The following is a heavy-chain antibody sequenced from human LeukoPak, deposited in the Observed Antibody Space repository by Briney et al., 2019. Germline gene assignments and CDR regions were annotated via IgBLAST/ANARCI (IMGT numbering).Heavy chain of an antibody. CDR2: THYSGAT. CDR1: GGSISSYY. V-gene: IGHV4-59*01. J-gene: IGHJ3*02. D-gene: IGHD2-21*02. CDR3: ASGYCGGACQLGGVDM. Sequence: SETLSFTGTVSGGSISSYYWSWLRQPPGKGLEYIGYTHYSGATNYNPSLKSRVTISLDTSGNQFSLKLSSVTAADTAVYYCASGYCGGACQLGGVDMWGQGTMVTVSS.